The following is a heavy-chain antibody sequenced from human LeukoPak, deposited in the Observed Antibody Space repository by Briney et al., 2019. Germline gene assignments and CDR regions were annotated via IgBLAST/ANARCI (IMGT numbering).Heavy chain of an antibody. CDR3: ARGAYCSSTSCYDY. CDR1: GFIFSSYE. V-gene: IGHV3-48*03. J-gene: IGHJ4*02. Sequence: GGSLRLSCAASGFIFSSYEMNWVRQAPGKGLEWVSYISSSGSIIYYADSVKGRFTISRDNAKNSLYLQMNSPRAEDTAVYYCARGAYCSSTSCYDYWGQGTLVTVSS. CDR2: ISSSGSII. D-gene: IGHD2-2*01.